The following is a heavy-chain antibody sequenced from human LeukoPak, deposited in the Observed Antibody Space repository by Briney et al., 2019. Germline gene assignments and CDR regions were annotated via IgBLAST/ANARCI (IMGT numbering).Heavy chain of an antibody. D-gene: IGHD2/OR15-2a*01. CDR2: IDPSESYT. Sequence: GESLRISCKGFGYNFANYWISWVRQMPGKGLEWMGRIDPSESYTNYSPSFQGHVSFSADKSINTAYVQWSSLKASDTAMYYCARHRRGALSYYYGLDVWGHGTTVAVSS. CDR3: ARHRRGALSYYYGLDV. J-gene: IGHJ6*02. V-gene: IGHV5-10-1*01. CDR1: GYNFANYW.